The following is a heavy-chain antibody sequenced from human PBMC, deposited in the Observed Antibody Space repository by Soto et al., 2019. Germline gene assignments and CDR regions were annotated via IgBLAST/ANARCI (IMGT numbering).Heavy chain of an antibody. D-gene: IGHD4-17*01. CDR3: AKDGATVTTYFDY. CDR2: ISYDGSNK. CDR1: GFTFSSYG. Sequence: QVQLVESGGGVVQPGRSLRLSCAASGFTFSSYGMHWVRQAPGKGLEWVAVISYDGSNKYYADSVKGRFTISRDNSKNPLYLQMNSLRAEDTAVYYCAKDGATVTTYFDYWGQGTLVTVSS. V-gene: IGHV3-30*18. J-gene: IGHJ4*02.